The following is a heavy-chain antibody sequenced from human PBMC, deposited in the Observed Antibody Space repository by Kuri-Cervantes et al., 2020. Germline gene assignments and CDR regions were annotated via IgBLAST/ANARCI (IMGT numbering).Heavy chain of an antibody. D-gene: IGHD6-19*01. J-gene: IGHJ6*02. Sequence: SVKVSCKASGGTFSSYAISWVRQAPGQGLEWMGGIIPIFGTANYAQKLQGRVTMTTDTSTSTAYMELRSLRSDDTAVYYCARVCPAYSSGWYIYYYYGMDVWGQGTTVTVSS. CDR3: ARVCPAYSSGWYIYYYYGMDV. CDR1: GGTFSSYA. V-gene: IGHV1-69*05. CDR2: IIPIFGTA.